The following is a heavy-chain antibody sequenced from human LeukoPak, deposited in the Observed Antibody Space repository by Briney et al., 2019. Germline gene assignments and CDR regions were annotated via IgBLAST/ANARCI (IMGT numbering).Heavy chain of an antibody. CDR3: AREHKSYGDYPYYFDS. CDR1: SDPISRGDYY. CDR2: INKKGGT. V-gene: IGHV4-30-4*01. J-gene: IGHJ4*02. D-gene: IGHD4-17*01. Sequence: SETLSLTCTVSSDPISRGDYYWSWIRQPAGKGLEFIGYINKKGGTFYNPPLKSRVSISIDTSKNQFSLKLTSVTAADTAVYCCAREHKSYGDYPYYFDSWGQGTLVTVSS.